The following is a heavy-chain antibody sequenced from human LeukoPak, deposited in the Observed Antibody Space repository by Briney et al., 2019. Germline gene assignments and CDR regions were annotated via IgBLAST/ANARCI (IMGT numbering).Heavy chain of an antibody. D-gene: IGHD3-3*01. Sequence: GGSLRLSCAASGFTFSSYSTNWVRQAPGKGLEWVSSISSSSSYIYYADSVKGRFAISRDNAKNSLYLQMNSLRAEDTAVYYCARDLGYGMDVWGQGTTVTVSS. V-gene: IGHV3-21*01. J-gene: IGHJ6*02. CDR1: GFTFSSYS. CDR3: ARDLGYGMDV. CDR2: ISSSSSYI.